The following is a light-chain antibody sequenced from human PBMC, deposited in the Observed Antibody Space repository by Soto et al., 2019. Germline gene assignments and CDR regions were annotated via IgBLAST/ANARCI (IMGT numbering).Light chain of an antibody. CDR1: QSVSSN. CDR3: QQYNNWPPVT. CDR2: GAS. J-gene: IGKJ3*01. V-gene: IGKV3-15*01. Sequence: EIVMTQSPATLSVSPGERATLSCRASQSVSSNLAWYQQKPDQAPRLLIYGASTRATGIPARFSGSGSGTEFTLTISSLQSEDFAVYYCQQYNNWPPVTFGPGTKVDIK.